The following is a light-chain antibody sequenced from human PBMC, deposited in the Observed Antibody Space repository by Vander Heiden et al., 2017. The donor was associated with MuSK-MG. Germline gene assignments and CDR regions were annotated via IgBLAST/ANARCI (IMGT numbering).Light chain of an antibody. Sequence: DIKMTQSPSSLSASIGDRVTITCQATQDISVYLNWYQQKAGQAPKLLIYDASNLQAGVPVRFSGSGSGTEFTLTISSLQPEDIATYYCQHYDRLPPGTFGQGTKLEIK. CDR2: DAS. J-gene: IGKJ2*01. CDR3: QHYDRLPPGT. CDR1: QDISVY. V-gene: IGKV1-33*01.